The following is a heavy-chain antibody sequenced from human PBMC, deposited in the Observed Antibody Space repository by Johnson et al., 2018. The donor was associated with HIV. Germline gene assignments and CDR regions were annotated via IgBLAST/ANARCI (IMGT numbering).Heavy chain of an antibody. V-gene: IGHV3-30*18. CDR3: AKDRDYYGSGLI. Sequence: QEKLVESGGGVVQPGRSLRLSCAASGFTFSSYGMHWVRQAPGKGLEWVAVISYDGSNKYYADSVKGRFTISRDNSKNTLYLQMNSLRAEDTAVYYCAKDRDYYGSGLIWGQGTMVTVSS. CDR2: ISYDGSNK. CDR1: GFTFSSYG. J-gene: IGHJ3*02. D-gene: IGHD3-10*01.